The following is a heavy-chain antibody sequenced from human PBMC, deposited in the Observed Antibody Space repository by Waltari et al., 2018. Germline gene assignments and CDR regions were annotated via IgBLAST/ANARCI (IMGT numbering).Heavy chain of an antibody. CDR2: IYTSGST. CDR1: GGSISSYY. Sequence: QVQLQESGPGLVKPSETLSLTCTVSGGSISSYYWSWIRQPAGKGLEWIGRIYTSGSTNYNPSLKSRVTMSVDTSKNQVSLKLSSVTAADTAVYYCAREKYDFWSGSWFDPWGQGTLVTVSS. CDR3: AREKYDFWSGSWFDP. V-gene: IGHV4-4*07. D-gene: IGHD3-3*01. J-gene: IGHJ5*02.